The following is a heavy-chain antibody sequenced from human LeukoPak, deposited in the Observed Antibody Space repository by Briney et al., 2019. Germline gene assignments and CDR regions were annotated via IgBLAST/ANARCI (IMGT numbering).Heavy chain of an antibody. Sequence: WETLSLTCTVSGGSISSSSYYWGWIRQPPGKGLEWIGSIYYSGSTYYNPSLKSRVTISVDTSKNQFSLKLSSVTAADTAVYYCARRWGRGAFDIWGQGTMVTVSS. CDR2: IYYSGST. J-gene: IGHJ3*02. CDR1: GGSISSSSYY. V-gene: IGHV4-39*01. CDR3: ARRWGRGAFDI. D-gene: IGHD3-10*01.